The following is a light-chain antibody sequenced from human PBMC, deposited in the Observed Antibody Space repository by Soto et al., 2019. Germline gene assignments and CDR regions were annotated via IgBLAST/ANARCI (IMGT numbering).Light chain of an antibody. V-gene: IGLV2-8*01. CDR2: EVS. J-gene: IGLJ1*01. CDR3: NSYAGSNNV. Sequence: QSVLTQPPSASGSPGQSVTISCTGASSDVGGYNYVSWYQQHPGKAPKLMIYEVSKRPSGVPDRFSGPKSGNTASLTVSGLQAEDEADYYCNSYAGSNNVFGTGTKLTVL. CDR1: SSDVGGYNY.